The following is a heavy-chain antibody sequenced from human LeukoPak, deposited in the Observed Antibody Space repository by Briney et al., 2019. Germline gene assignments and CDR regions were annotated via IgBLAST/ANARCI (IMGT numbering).Heavy chain of an antibody. Sequence: ASVKVSCKASGYTFTSYGMQWVRQAPGQGLEWMGWINAGNGNTKYSQKFQDRATITRDTSARTAYMEVNSLRSEDTAVYYCARGTYYDGRPYGMDVWGQGTTVIVSS. J-gene: IGHJ6*02. CDR3: ARGTYYDGRPYGMDV. V-gene: IGHV1-3*01. D-gene: IGHD3-16*01. CDR2: INAGNGNT. CDR1: GYTFTSYG.